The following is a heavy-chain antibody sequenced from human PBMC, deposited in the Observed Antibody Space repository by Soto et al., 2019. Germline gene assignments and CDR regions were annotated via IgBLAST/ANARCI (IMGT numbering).Heavy chain of an antibody. V-gene: IGHV3-30-3*01. CDR1: GFTFSSYA. Sequence: QVQLVESGGGVVQPGRSLRLSCAASGFTFSSYAMHWVRQAPGKGREWVAVISYDGSNKYYADSVKGRFTISRDNSKNTLYLQMNSLRAEDTAVYYCARALVGARGWFDPWGQGTLVTVSS. J-gene: IGHJ5*02. CDR3: ARALVGARGWFDP. D-gene: IGHD1-26*01. CDR2: ISYDGSNK.